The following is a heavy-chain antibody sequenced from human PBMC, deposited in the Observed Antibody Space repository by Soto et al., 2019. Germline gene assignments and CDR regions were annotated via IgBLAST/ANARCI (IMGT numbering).Heavy chain of an antibody. Sequence: QVQLVQSGAEVKKPGAPAKVSCKASGYTFTGYYMHWVRQAPGQGLEWMGWINPNSGGTHYAQKFQGRVTMTRDTSISTPYMELSRLRSDDTAVYYCVRPRPRGYYYAMDVWGQGTTVTVSS. D-gene: IGHD3-10*01. V-gene: IGHV1-2*02. CDR3: VRPRPRGYYYAMDV. J-gene: IGHJ6*02. CDR2: INPNSGGT. CDR1: GYTFTGYY.